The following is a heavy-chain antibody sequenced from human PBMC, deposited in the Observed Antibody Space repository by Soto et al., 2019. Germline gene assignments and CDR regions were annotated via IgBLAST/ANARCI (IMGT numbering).Heavy chain of an antibody. CDR2: IHFSGRT. CDR3: ARDKQGFSYGYGSQYFYYHGLDV. J-gene: IGHJ6*02. D-gene: IGHD5-18*01. CDR1: GDSINSGDYY. V-gene: IGHV4-30-4*01. Sequence: SETLSLTCIVSGDSINSGDYYWSWIRQPPGKGLEWIGNIHFSGRTYYSPSLKSRVTMSTDTSKNQFSLRLTYVTSADTAVYYCARDKQGFSYGYGSQYFYYHGLDVWGQGTTVTVPS.